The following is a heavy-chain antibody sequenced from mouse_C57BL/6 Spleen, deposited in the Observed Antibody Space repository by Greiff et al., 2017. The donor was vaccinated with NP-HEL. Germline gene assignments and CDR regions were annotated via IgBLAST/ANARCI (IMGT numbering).Heavy chain of an antibody. Sequence: EVQLQQSGPELVKPGASVKISCKASGYTFTDYYMNWVKQSHGKSLEWIGDINPNNGGTSYNQKFKGKATLTVDKSSSTAYMELRSLTSEDSAVYYCARRDYLPLGTFDYWGQGTTLTVSS. D-gene: IGHD2-4*01. CDR3: ARRDYLPLGTFDY. J-gene: IGHJ2*01. CDR2: INPNNGGT. V-gene: IGHV1-26*01. CDR1: GYTFTDYY.